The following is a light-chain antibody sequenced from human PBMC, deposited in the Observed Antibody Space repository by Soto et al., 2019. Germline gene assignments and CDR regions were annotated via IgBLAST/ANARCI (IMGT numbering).Light chain of an antibody. J-gene: IGKJ3*01. V-gene: IGKV1-39*01. Sequence: DIQMTQSPSSLSASVGDRVTITCRTSQTITTSLNWYRQKPGKAPDLLIYAASSLQSGIPDRFSGSGSGTDFTLTISRLDPEDFAVYYCQQYGRSSLTFGPGTKVDIK. CDR3: QQYGRSSLT. CDR2: AAS. CDR1: QTITTS.